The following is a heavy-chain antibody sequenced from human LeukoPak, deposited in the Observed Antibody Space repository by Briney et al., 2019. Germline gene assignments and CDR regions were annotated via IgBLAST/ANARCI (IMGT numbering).Heavy chain of an antibody. CDR1: GFTFSNLA. D-gene: IGHD2-2*01. CDR2: ISYDGSNK. Sequence: PGRSLRLSWAASGFTFSNLAMYWGRQAAGKGQEWVAVISYDGSNKYYADSVKGRFTISRDNSENTLYLQMNSLRAEDTAVFYCAKDMCSSTSCSRRAFDIWGQGTMVTVSS. V-gene: IGHV3-30-3*01. J-gene: IGHJ3*02. CDR3: AKDMCSSTSCSRRAFDI.